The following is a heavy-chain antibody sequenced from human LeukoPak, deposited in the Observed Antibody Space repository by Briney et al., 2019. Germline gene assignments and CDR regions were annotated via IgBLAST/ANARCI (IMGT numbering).Heavy chain of an antibody. CDR2: IYYSGST. V-gene: IGHV4-59*08. D-gene: IGHD3-3*01. J-gene: IGHJ6*02. Sequence: SETLSLTRTVSGGSISSYYWSWIRQPPGKGLGWMGYIYYSGSTNYNPSLKSRLTISVDTSKNQFSLKLSSVTAADTAVYYCARHAPYDFWGGSNYYYGMDVWGQGTTVTVSS. CDR3: ARHAPYDFWGGSNYYYGMDV. CDR1: GGSISSYY.